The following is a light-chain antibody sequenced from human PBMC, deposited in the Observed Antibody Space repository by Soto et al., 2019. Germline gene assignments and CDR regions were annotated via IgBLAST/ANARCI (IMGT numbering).Light chain of an antibody. Sequence: QSVLTQPASVSGSPGQSIAISCTGTNSDVGSSDLVSWYQQHPGKAPKLMIYEVSKRPSGVSDRFSGSKSDNTASLTISGLQAEDGADYYCCSYTCTRTYVFGTGTKVTVL. CDR1: NSDVGSSDL. J-gene: IGLJ1*01. CDR2: EVS. CDR3: CSYTCTRTYV. V-gene: IGLV2-23*02.